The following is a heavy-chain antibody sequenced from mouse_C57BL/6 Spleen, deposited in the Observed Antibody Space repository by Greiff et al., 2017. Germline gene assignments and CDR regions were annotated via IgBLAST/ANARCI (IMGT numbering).Heavy chain of an antibody. V-gene: IGHV1-82*01. CDR3: ARGYYGSGFAY. CDR2: IYPGDGDT. CDR1: GYAISSSW. Sequence: VMLVESGPELVKPGASVKISCKASGYAISSSWMNWVKQRPGKGLEWIGRIYPGDGDTNYNGKFKGKATLTADKSSSTAYMQLSSLTAEDSAVYFCARGYYGSGFAYWGQGTLVTVSA. J-gene: IGHJ3*01. D-gene: IGHD1-1*01.